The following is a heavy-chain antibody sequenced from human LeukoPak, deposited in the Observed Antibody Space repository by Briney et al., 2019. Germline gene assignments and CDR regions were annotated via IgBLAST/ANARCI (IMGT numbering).Heavy chain of an antibody. CDR1: GLPFSNYA. Sequence: GGPLKLSCEAFGLPFSNYAMNWVGQAQGGGLEWVSTIGATADRPSSADSVKGRFAMSRDDSMNTLYLQMNSLRVDDTAVYYCAKAYRYGSGSNYVTFDSWGQGTLVTVSS. CDR3: AKAYRYGSGSNYVTFDS. CDR2: IGATADRP. J-gene: IGHJ4*02. D-gene: IGHD3-10*01. V-gene: IGHV3-23*01.